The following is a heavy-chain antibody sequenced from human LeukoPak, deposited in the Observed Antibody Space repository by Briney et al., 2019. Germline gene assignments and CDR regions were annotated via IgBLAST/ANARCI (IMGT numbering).Heavy chain of an antibody. CDR1: GFTFSSYA. D-gene: IGHD3-22*01. V-gene: IGHV3-23*01. CDR3: AKDRSRYYDSSGYHLDY. CDR2: ISGSGGST. Sequence: GGSLRLSCAASGFTFSSYAMNWVRQAPGKGLEWVSGISGSGGSTYYAASVKGRFTISRDNSKNKLSLQMNSLRAEDTAVYYCAKDRSRYYDSSGYHLDYWGQGTLVTVSS. J-gene: IGHJ4*02.